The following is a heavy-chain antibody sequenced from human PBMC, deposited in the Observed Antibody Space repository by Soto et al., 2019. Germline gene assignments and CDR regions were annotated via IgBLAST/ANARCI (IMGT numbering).Heavy chain of an antibody. CDR1: GDAFTTYT. V-gene: IGHV1-69*02. CDR3: ARGFKYYILNSSDLNWFDS. J-gene: IGHJ5*01. Sequence: QVRLVQPGPEVKKPGSSVKVSCKASGDAFTTYTISWLRQAPGKGLEWMGRVIPILGLPNYAQNFRDRATITADKSSSTAYMELRSLRSEDTAIYYCARGFKYYILNSSDLNWFDSWGQGTRVTVSS. CDR2: VIPILGLP. D-gene: IGHD3-9*01.